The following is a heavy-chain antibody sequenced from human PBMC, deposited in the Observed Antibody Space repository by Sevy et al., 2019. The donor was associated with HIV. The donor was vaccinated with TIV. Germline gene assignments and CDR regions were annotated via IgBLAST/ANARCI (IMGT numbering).Heavy chain of an antibody. CDR1: GYTFTSYD. D-gene: IGHD3-22*01. Sequence: ASVKVSCKASGYTFTSYDINWVRQATGQGLAWMGWMNPNSGNTGYAQKFQGRVTMTRNTSISTAYMELSSLRSEDTAVYYCARASRSYDSSGYYGNWFDPWGQGTLVTVSS. CDR2: MNPNSGNT. V-gene: IGHV1-8*01. CDR3: ARASRSYDSSGYYGNWFDP. J-gene: IGHJ5*02.